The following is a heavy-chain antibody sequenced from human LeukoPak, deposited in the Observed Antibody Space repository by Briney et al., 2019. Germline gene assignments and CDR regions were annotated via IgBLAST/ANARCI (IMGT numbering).Heavy chain of an antibody. D-gene: IGHD3-9*01. CDR1: GFTFSSYA. CDR3: SSPYYDILTGFPTKYSQP. Sequence: GGSLRLSCAASGFTFSSYAMSWVRQAPGKGLEWVSAISGSGGSTYYADSVKGRFTISRDNSKNTLYLQMNSLRAEDTAVYYCSSPYYDILTGFPTKYSQPWGPGTLVTVSS. V-gene: IGHV3-23*01. CDR2: ISGSGGST. J-gene: IGHJ1*01.